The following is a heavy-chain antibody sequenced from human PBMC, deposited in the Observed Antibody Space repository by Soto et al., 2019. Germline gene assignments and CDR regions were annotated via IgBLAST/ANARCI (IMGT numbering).Heavy chain of an antibody. CDR3: ARGSDILTGYTYYYMDV. CDR1: GGSISSYY. D-gene: IGHD3-9*01. V-gene: IGHV4-59*01. J-gene: IGHJ6*03. Sequence: SETLSLTCTVSGGSISSYYWSWIRQPPGKGLEWIGYIYYSGSTNYNPSLKSRVTISVDTSKNQFSLKLSSVTAADTAVYYCARGSDILTGYTYYYMDVWGKGTTVTVSS. CDR2: IYYSGST.